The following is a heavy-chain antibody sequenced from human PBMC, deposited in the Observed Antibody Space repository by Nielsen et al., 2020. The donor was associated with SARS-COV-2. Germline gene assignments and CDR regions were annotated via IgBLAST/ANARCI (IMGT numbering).Heavy chain of an antibody. Sequence: GESLKISCAASGFTFSSYGMHWVRQAPGKGLEWVSYISSSGSTIYYADSVKGRFTISRDNAKNSLYLQMNSLRAEDTAVYYCAREPYGDPIDYWGQGTLVTVSS. J-gene: IGHJ4*02. CDR2: ISSSGSTI. CDR3: AREPYGDPIDY. CDR1: GFTFSSYG. D-gene: IGHD4-17*01. V-gene: IGHV3-48*04.